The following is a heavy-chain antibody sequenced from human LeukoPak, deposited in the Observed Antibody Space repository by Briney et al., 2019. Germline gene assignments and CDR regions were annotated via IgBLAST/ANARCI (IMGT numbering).Heavy chain of an antibody. CDR2: ISYDGSNK. CDR3: AKSYYYGSGSYYKDY. D-gene: IGHD3-10*01. Sequence: PGRSLRLSCAASGFTFSSYGMHWVRQAPGKGLEWVAVISYDGSNKYYADSVKGRFTISRDNSKNTLYLQMNSLRAEDTAVYYCAKSYYYGSGSYYKDYWGQGTLVTVSS. CDR1: GFTFSSYG. J-gene: IGHJ4*02. V-gene: IGHV3-30*18.